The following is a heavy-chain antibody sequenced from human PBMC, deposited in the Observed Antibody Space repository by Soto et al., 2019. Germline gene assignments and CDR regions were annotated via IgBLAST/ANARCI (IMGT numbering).Heavy chain of an antibody. CDR2: ISSGGNT. J-gene: IGHJ6*04. D-gene: IGHD3-9*01. V-gene: IGHV3-23*01. Sequence: GGSLRLSCAASGFTFSSYHMSWVRQAPGKGLEWVSAISSGGNTYYADSVKGRFTIFRDNSNNMMYLQLKSLRADDTAVYYCAKNVWGITIFGGMDVWGKETTVTVSS. CDR3: AKNVWGITIFGGMDV. CDR1: GFTFSSYH.